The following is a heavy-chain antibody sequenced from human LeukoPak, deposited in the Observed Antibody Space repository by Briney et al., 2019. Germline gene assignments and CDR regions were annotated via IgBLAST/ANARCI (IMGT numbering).Heavy chain of an antibody. D-gene: IGHD3-3*01. CDR3: AREGGFYRPLDY. CDR1: GGSVINTNW. Sequence: SETLSLTCGVSGGSVINTNWWTWVRQPPGKGLEWIGEVHLDGRTNYHPSLESRLTMSVDVSENQVSLKLTSVTAADTAVYYCAREGGFYRPLDYSGQRTLVTVSS. V-gene: IGHV4-4*02. CDR2: VHLDGRT. J-gene: IGHJ4*02.